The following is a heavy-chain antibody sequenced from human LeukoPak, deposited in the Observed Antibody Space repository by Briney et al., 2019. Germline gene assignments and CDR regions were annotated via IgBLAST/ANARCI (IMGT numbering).Heavy chain of an antibody. Sequence: GGSLRLSCAASGSTFSSYSMNWVRQAPGKGLEWVSSISSSSSYIYYADSVKGRFTISRDNAKNSLYLQMNSLRAEDTAVYYCARESIAAAGFDYWGQGTLVTVSS. V-gene: IGHV3-21*01. D-gene: IGHD6-13*01. J-gene: IGHJ4*02. CDR3: ARESIAAAGFDY. CDR2: ISSSSSYI. CDR1: GSTFSSYS.